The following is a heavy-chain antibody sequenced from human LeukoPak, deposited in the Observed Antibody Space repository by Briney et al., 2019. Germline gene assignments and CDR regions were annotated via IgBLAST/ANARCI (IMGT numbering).Heavy chain of an antibody. V-gene: IGHV1-46*01. CDR3: ASSEMATIPSFDY. D-gene: IGHD5-12*01. J-gene: IGHJ4*02. Sequence: ASVKVSCKASGYTFTSYYMHWVRQAPGQGLEWMGIINPSGGSTSYAQKFQGRVTMTRDTSTSTVYMELSSLRSEDTAVYYCASSEMATIPSFDYWGQGTLVTVSP. CDR1: GYTFTSYY. CDR2: INPSGGST.